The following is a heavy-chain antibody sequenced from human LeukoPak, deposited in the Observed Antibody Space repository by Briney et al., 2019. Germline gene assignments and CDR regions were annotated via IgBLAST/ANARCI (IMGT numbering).Heavy chain of an antibody. Sequence: SETLSLTCAVYGGSFSRYYWSWLRQPPGKGLEWMGEINHNGSTNYNPSLKRRVTISVDTSKNQFSLKLSSVSAADTAVYYCARGLRDYWGQGTLVTVSS. CDR2: INHNGST. V-gene: IGHV4-34*01. CDR3: ARGLRDY. J-gene: IGHJ4*02. CDR1: GGSFSRYY.